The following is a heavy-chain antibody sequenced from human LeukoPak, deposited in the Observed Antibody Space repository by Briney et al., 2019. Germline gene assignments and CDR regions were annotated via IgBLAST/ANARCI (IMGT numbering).Heavy chain of an antibody. CDR3: ARIGSSGFYYFDY. Sequence: ASVKVSCTASGGTFSSYAISWVRQAPGQGLEWMGWISAYNGNTNYAQKLQGRVTMTTDTSTSTAYMELRSLRSDDTAVYYCARIGSSGFYYFDYWGQGTLVTVSS. J-gene: IGHJ4*02. CDR2: ISAYNGNT. V-gene: IGHV1-18*01. D-gene: IGHD3-10*01. CDR1: GGTFSSYA.